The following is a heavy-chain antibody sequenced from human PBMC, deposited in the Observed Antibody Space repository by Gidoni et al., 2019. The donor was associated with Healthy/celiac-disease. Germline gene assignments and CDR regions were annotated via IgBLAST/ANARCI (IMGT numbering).Heavy chain of an antibody. Sequence: EVQLVESGGGLVQPGGSRSLSCAASGLTCSSYDMPWVRQATGKGLEWVSAIGTAGDTYYPGSVKGRFTISRENAKNSLYLQMNSLRAGDTAVYYCARGKWFGESSLTLFDYWGQGTLVTVSS. J-gene: IGHJ4*02. V-gene: IGHV3-13*04. CDR2: IGTAGDT. D-gene: IGHD3-10*01. CDR1: GLTCSSYD. CDR3: ARGKWFGESSLTLFDY.